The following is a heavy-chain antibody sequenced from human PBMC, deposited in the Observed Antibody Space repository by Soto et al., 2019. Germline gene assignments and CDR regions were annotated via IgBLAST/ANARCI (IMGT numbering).Heavy chain of an antibody. CDR2: ISSSSSYI. CDR1: GFTFSSYS. Sequence: GGSLRLSCAASGFTFSSYSMNWVRQAPGKGLEWVSSISSSSSYIYYADSVKGRFTISRDNAKNSLYLQMNSLRAEDTAVYCCARDRGELGIDAFDIWGQGTMVTVSS. D-gene: IGHD7-27*01. J-gene: IGHJ3*02. CDR3: ARDRGELGIDAFDI. V-gene: IGHV3-21*01.